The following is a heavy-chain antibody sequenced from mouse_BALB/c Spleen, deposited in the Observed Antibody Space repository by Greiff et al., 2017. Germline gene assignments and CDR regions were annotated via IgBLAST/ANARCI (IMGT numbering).Heavy chain of an antibody. Sequence: EVQRVESGGGLVKPGGSLKLSCAASGFTFSDYYMYWVRQTPEKRLEWVATISDGGSYTYYPASVKGRFTISRDNAKNNLYLQMSSLKSEDTAMYYCARDQDYRDDPWGQGTSVTVAS. CDR1: GFTFSDYY. D-gene: IGHD2-14*01. J-gene: IGHJ4*01. CDR3: ARDQDYRDDP. V-gene: IGHV5-4*02. CDR2: ISDGGSYT.